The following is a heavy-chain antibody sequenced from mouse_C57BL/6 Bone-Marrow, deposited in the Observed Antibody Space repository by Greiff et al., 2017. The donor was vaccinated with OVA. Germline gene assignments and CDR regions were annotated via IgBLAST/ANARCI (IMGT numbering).Heavy chain of an antibody. J-gene: IGHJ3*01. CDR2: IYPGDGDT. CDR3: ARWAYGSRSLFAY. V-gene: IGHV1-82*01. D-gene: IGHD1-1*01. Sequence: QVQLQQSGPELVKPGASVKISCKASGYAFSSSWMNWVKQRPGKGLEWIGRIYPGDGDTNYNGKFKGKATLTADKSSSTAYMQLRSLTSEDSAVYFFARWAYGSRSLFAYWGQGTLVTVSA. CDR1: GYAFSSSW.